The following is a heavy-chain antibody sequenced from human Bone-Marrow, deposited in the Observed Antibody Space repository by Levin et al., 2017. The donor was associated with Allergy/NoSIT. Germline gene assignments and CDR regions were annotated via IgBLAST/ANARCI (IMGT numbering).Heavy chain of an antibody. J-gene: IGHJ6*02. V-gene: IGHV3-53*01. CDR1: GFTIYSTY. CDR3: MGRVFGVQYFYGMDV. Sequence: PGGSLRLSCAASGFTIYSTYVSWVRQAPGKGLDWVSVIYSRGDTYYADSVKGRFTISRDNSENTVYLQMNSLRAEDTAVYFCMGRVFGVQYFYGMDVWGQGTTVTVSS. CDR2: IYSRGDT. D-gene: IGHD3-3*01.